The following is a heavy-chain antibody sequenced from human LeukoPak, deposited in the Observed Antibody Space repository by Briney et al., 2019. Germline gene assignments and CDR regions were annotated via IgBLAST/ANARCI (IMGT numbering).Heavy chain of an antibody. V-gene: IGHV4-34*01. CDR1: GGSFSGYY. CDR3: ARAASKIRGVRGVTDDY. Sequence: SETLSLTCALYGGSFSGYYWSWIRQPPGKGLEWIGEINHSGSTNYNPSLKSRVTISVDTSKNQFSLKLSSVTAADTAVYYCARAASKIRGVRGVTDDYWGQGTLVTVSS. D-gene: IGHD3-10*01. CDR2: INHSGST. J-gene: IGHJ4*02.